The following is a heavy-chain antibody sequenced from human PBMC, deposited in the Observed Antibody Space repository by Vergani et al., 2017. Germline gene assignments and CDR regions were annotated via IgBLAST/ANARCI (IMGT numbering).Heavy chain of an antibody. Sequence: QVQVVQSGAEVKKSGASVKVSCKTSGYTFSNYYMHWVRQAPGQGLEWMGIINPSGGHTNYAQKFQGRVTMTRDTSTSTVYMELSSLRSEDTAICYCARGDYGSLTGYRYWGQGTLVTVSA. J-gene: IGHJ4*02. V-gene: IGHV1-46*03. CDR1: GYTFSNYY. D-gene: IGHD3-9*01. CDR2: INPSGGHT. CDR3: ARGDYGSLTGYRY.